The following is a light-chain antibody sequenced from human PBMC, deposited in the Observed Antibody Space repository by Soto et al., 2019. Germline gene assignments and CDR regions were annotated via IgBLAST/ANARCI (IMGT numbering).Light chain of an antibody. CDR1: QSVSSN. V-gene: IGKV3-15*01. CDR2: GAS. Sequence: EIVMTQSPATLSVSPGERATLACRASQSVSSNLAWYQQKHGQAPRLLIYGASTRATGIPARFSGSGSGTEFTLTISSLQSEDFAVYYSQQYNNWWTFGQGTKVEIK. CDR3: QQYNNWWT. J-gene: IGKJ1*01.